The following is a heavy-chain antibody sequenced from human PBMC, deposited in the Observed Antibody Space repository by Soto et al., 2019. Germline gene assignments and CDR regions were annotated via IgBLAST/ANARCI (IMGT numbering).Heavy chain of an antibody. CDR1: GFTFSTYD. CDR2: ISHDGSNK. CDR3: AKGGIGSGYLLVY. Sequence: QVQLVESGGGVVQPGMSLRLSCAASGFTFSTYDMNWVRQAPGKGLEWVAVISHDGSNKYYADSVKGRFTVSRDSPKNTLYLQMNSLKTEDTAVYYCAKGGIGSGYLLVYWGQGTLVTVSS. V-gene: IGHV3-30*18. J-gene: IGHJ4*02. D-gene: IGHD3-3*01.